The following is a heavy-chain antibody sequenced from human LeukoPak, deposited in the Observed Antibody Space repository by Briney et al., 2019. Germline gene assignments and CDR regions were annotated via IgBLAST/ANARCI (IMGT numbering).Heavy chain of an antibody. CDR3: ARLAVAGSYGMDV. D-gene: IGHD6-19*01. CDR1: GGSISSSSYS. CDR2: IYYSGST. Sequence: SETLSLTCTVSGGSISSSSYSWGWIRQPPGKGLEWIGSIYYSGSTYYNPSLKSRVTISVDTSKNQFSPKLSSVTAADTAVYYCARLAVAGSYGMDVWGQGTTVTVSS. J-gene: IGHJ6*02. V-gene: IGHV4-39*01.